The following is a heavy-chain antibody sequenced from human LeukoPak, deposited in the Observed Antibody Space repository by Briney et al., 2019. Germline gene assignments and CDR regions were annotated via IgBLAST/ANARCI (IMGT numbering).Heavy chain of an antibody. D-gene: IGHD1-1*01. CDR2: IIPILGIA. CDR1: GGTFSSYA. CDR3: ARDRVPSPLVDY. Sequence: SVKVSCKASGGTFSSYAISWVRRAPGQGLEWMGRIIPILGIANYAQKFQGRVTITADKSTSTAYMELSSLRSEDTAVYYCARDRVPSPLVDYWGQGTLVTVSS. J-gene: IGHJ4*02. V-gene: IGHV1-69*04.